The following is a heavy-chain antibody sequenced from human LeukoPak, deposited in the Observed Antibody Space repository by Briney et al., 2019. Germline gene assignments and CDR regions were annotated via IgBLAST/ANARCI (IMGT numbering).Heavy chain of an antibody. CDR3: AKESPAFDC. Sequence: GGSLRLSCAASGFTFSDYAMTWVRQAPGKGLDWVSVISYSGDTTYYEDSVKGRFTISRDNSKNTLYLQMNGLRVEDTAVYYCAKESPAFDCWGQGTLVTVSS. CDR1: GFTFSDYA. J-gene: IGHJ4*02. CDR2: ISYSGDTT. V-gene: IGHV3-23*01.